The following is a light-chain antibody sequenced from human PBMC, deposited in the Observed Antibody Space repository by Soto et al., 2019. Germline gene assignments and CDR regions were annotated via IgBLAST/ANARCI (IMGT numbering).Light chain of an antibody. J-gene: IGLJ2*01. CDR3: SSSAGGNNLL. Sequence: QSALTQPPSASGSPGQSVTISCTGTSSDVGGYNFVSWYQQHPGKAPKRLIYEVSKRPSGVPDRFSGSKSDNTASLTVSGLQAEDEADYYSSSSAGGNNLLFGGGTKLTVL. CDR2: EVS. CDR1: SSDVGGYNF. V-gene: IGLV2-8*01.